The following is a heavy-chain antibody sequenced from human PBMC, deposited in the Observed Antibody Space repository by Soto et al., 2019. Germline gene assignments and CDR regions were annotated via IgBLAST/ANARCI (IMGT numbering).Heavy chain of an antibody. D-gene: IGHD3-22*01. V-gene: IGHV3-23*01. CDR3: AKDLYDSSGYYGDAFDI. J-gene: IGHJ3*02. CDR2: ISGSGGST. Sequence: PGGSLRLSCAASGFTFSSYAMSWVRQAPGKGLEWVSAISGSGGSTYYADSVKDRFTISRDNSKNTLYLQMNSLRAEDTAVYYCAKDLYDSSGYYGDAFDIWGQGTMVTVSS. CDR1: GFTFSSYA.